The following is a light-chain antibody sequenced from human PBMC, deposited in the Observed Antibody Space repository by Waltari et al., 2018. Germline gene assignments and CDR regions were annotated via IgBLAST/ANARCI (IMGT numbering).Light chain of an antibody. V-gene: IGLV2-14*03. J-gene: IGLJ2*01. Sequence: QSALTQPAAVSGSPGQSITLSSTGTNTDVGPPNFVSWYQQHPGRAPHLMIYDVTERPSGISYRFSGSKSANTASLTISGLLPEDEAIYYCCSFTATHTLLFGGGTTVTVL. CDR3: CSFTATHTLL. CDR1: NTDVGPPNF. CDR2: DVT.